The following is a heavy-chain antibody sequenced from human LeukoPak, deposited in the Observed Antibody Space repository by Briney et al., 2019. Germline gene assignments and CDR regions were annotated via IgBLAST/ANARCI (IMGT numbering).Heavy chain of an antibody. CDR2: INPNSGNT. CDR1: GYTFTSYD. CDR3: ASVSTHYYYYGMDV. Sequence: ASVKVSCKASGYTFTSYDINWVRQATGQGREWMGWINPNSGNTGYAQKFQGRVTMTRNTSISTAYMELSSLRSEDTAVYYCASVSTHYYYYGMDVWGQGTTVTVSS. V-gene: IGHV1-8*01. D-gene: IGHD1-1*01. J-gene: IGHJ6*02.